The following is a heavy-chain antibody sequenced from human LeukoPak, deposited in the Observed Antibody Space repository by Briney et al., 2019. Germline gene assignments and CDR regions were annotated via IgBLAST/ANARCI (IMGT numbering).Heavy chain of an antibody. D-gene: IGHD3-3*01. CDR3: AKDSDYDFWSGYYAVFDY. Sequence: GGSLRLSCAASGFPCSSYAMSWVRQAPGKGLEWVSAISGSGGSTYYADSVKGRFTISRDNSKNTLYLQMNSLRAEDTAVYYCAKDSDYDFWSGYYAVFDYWGQGTLVTVSS. CDR2: ISGSGGST. J-gene: IGHJ4*02. CDR1: GFPCSSYA. V-gene: IGHV3-23*01.